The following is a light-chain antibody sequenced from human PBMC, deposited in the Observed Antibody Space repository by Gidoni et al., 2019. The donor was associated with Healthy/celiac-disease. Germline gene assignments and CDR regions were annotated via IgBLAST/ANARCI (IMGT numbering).Light chain of an antibody. Sequence: DIQMTQSPSTLSASVGDRVTITCRASQSISSWLAWYQQKPGKAPKLLIYKASSLESGVPSRFSGSGSGTEFTLTISSLQPDDFATYYCQQYNSYPVPFXQXTKLEIK. CDR2: KAS. V-gene: IGKV1-5*03. CDR3: QQYNSYPVP. CDR1: QSISSW. J-gene: IGKJ2*01.